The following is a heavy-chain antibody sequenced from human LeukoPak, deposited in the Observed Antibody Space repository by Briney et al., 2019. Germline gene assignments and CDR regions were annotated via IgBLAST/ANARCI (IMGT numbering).Heavy chain of an antibody. CDR1: GFTFSSYA. CDR3: AKGGCTSTSCYDTYYYGMDV. Sequence: GSLRLSCAASGFTFSSYAMSWVRQAPGKGLEWVSAITGSGASTYYADSMKGRFTISRDNSKNTLYLQMNSLRAEDMAVYYCAKGGCTSTSCYDTYYYGMDVWGQGTTVTVSS. D-gene: IGHD2-2*01. V-gene: IGHV3-23*01. CDR2: ITGSGAST. J-gene: IGHJ6*02.